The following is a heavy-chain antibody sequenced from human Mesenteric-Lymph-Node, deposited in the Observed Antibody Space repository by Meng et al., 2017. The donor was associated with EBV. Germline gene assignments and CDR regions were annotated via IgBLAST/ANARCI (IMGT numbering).Heavy chain of an antibody. D-gene: IGHD3-16*01. CDR1: GGSFSGYY. V-gene: IGHV4-34*01. CDR3: AALGSFAASIDP. J-gene: IGHJ5*02. CDR2: VNHARTT. Sequence: GRLQEWGAGPLKPTGTLSATFAVYGGSFSGYYWSWIRRPPGKGLEWIGEVNHARTTIYNPSLESRVTISVDTSKNQFSLKLTSVTAADTAVYFFAALGSFAASIDPWGQGTLVTVSS.